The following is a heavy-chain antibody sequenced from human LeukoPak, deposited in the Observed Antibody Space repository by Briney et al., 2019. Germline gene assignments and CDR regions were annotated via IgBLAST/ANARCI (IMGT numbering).Heavy chain of an antibody. D-gene: IGHD3-3*01. Sequence: SGGSLRLSCAASGFTFSSYWMHWVRQAPGKGLVWVSRINSDGSSTSYADSVKGRFTISRDNAKNTLYLQMNSLRAEDTAVYYCARDNAYYDFWSGYFVTWFGPWGQGTLVTVSS. J-gene: IGHJ5*02. CDR1: GFTFSSYW. V-gene: IGHV3-74*01. CDR3: ARDNAYYDFWSGYFVTWFGP. CDR2: INSDGSST.